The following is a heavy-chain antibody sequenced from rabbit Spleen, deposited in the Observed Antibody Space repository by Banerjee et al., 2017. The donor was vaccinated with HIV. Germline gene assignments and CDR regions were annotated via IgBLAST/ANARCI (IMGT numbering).Heavy chain of an antibody. V-gene: IGHV1S45*01. CDR3: VRDQAGDGDYGPYYLNL. CDR1: GFSFSEKEV. D-gene: IGHD2-1*01. CDR2: INTITGKS. J-gene: IGHJ4*01. Sequence: QEQLEESGGGLVKPEGSLTLTCKASGFSFSEKEVMCWVRQAPGKGLEWIGCINTITGKSVYATWAKGRFTISRASSTTVFLQMTSLTAADTATYFCVRDQAGDGDYGPYYLNLWGPGTLVTVS.